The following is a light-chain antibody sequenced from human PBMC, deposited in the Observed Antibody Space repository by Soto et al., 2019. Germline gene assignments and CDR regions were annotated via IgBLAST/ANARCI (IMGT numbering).Light chain of an antibody. CDR3: SSYTTSNTRQIV. J-gene: IGLJ1*01. V-gene: IGLV2-14*03. CDR2: DVS. Sequence: QSVLTQPASVSGSPGQSITISCTGTSSDVGGYNYVSWYQHHPGKAPKFMIYDVSNRPSGFSNRFSGSKSGNTASLTISGLQPEDEADYYCSSYTTSNTRQIVLGTGTKVTVL. CDR1: SSDVGGYNY.